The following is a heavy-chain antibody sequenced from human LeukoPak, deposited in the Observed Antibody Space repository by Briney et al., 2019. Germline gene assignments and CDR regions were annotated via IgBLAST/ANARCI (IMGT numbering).Heavy chain of an antibody. Sequence: GGSLRLSCAASGFTFSNVWMSWVRQAPGKGLGWVANIKQDGSEKYYVDSVKGRFTISRDNAKNSLYLQMNSLRAEDTAVYYCASDILTGYPYFDYWGQGTLVTVSS. V-gene: IGHV3-7*01. CDR3: ASDILTGYPYFDY. CDR2: IKQDGSEK. D-gene: IGHD3-9*01. CDR1: GFTFSNVW. J-gene: IGHJ4*02.